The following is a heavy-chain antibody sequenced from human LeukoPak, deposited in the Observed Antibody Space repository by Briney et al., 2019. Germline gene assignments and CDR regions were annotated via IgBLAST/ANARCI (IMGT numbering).Heavy chain of an antibody. V-gene: IGHV3-23*01. CDR3: AKRGVVIRVILVGFHKEAYYFDS. Sequence: GGSLRLSCASSGFIISSYAMNWVRQAPGKGLEWVAGISDSGGSTNYADSVKGRFTISRDNPKNTLYLQMNSLRAEDTAVYFCAKRGVVIRVILVGFHKEAYYFDSWGQGALVTVSS. CDR1: GFIISSYA. D-gene: IGHD3-22*01. J-gene: IGHJ4*02. CDR2: ISDSGGST.